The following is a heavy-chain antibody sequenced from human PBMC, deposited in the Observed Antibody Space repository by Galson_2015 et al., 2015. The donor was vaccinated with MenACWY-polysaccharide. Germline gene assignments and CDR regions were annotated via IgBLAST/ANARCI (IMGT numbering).Heavy chain of an antibody. CDR1: GDSVSSNSAA. J-gene: IGHJ3*02. CDR2: AFYRSKWYN. D-gene: IGHD1-26*01. Sequence: CAISGDSVSSNSAAWNWIRQSPSRGLEWLGRAFYRSKWYNDYAPSVKSRITINPDTSKNQFSLQLNSVTPEDTAVYYCAREWEAYDAFDIWGQGTMVTASS. V-gene: IGHV6-1*01. CDR3: AREWEAYDAFDI.